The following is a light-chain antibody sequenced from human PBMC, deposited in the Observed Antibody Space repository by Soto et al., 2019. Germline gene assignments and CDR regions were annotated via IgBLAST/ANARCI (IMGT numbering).Light chain of an antibody. CDR2: NNN. Sequence: QSALTQPPSASGTPGQRVTISCSGSSSNIETNTVDWYQHLPGTAPKVLIFNNNQRPSGVPDRFSGSKSDTSASLAISGLQSEDEADYYCAVWDDSLSGMVFGGGTKLTVL. J-gene: IGLJ2*01. CDR1: SSNIETNT. CDR3: AVWDDSLSGMV. V-gene: IGLV1-44*01.